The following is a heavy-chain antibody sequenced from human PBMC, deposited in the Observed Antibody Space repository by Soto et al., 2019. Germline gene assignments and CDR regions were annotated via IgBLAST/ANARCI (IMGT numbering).Heavy chain of an antibody. CDR2: IYYSGST. CDR1: GSISSSSYY. Sequence: GSISSSSYYWGWIRQPPGKGLEWIGSIYYSGSTYNNPSLKSRVTISVDTSKDQFSLKLSSVTAADTAVYYCACIFSGGYGYGFYYYGMDVWGQGTTVTVSS. V-gene: IGHV4-39*01. J-gene: IGHJ6*02. CDR3: ACIFSGGYGYGFYYYGMDV. D-gene: IGHD5-18*01.